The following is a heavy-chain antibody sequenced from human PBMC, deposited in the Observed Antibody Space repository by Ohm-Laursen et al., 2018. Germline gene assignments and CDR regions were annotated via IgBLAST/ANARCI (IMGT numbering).Heavy chain of an antibody. CDR1: SGSVNSYY. J-gene: IGHJ4*02. Sequence: SETLSLTCSVSSGSVNSYYWTWIRQPAGTGLEWIGRIHISGTTNYNPSLQSRVTMSLDSSRNQISLRLSSMTAADTAVYFCAREPGGSGWPFDYWGQGTLVTVSS. CDR2: IHISGTT. CDR3: AREPGGSGWPFDY. V-gene: IGHV4-4*07. D-gene: IGHD6-19*01.